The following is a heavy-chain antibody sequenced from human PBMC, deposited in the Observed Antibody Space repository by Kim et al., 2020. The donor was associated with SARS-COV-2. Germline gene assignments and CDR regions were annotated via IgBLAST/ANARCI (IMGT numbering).Heavy chain of an antibody. D-gene: IGHD3-16*02. Sequence: SETLSLTCTVSGGSISSFIWWSWVRQPPGQGLEWIGGIYHSGSTSYNPSLKSRVTMSLDKSKNQFSLRLTSLTAADTAVYSCARVDARSLIFHLWGQGTL. J-gene: IGHJ5*02. CDR3: ARVDARSLIFHL. CDR1: GGSISSFIW. V-gene: IGHV4-4*02. CDR2: IYHSGST.